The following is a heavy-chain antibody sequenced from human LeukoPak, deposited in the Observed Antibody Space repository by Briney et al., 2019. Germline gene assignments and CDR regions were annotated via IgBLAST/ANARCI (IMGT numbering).Heavy chain of an antibody. J-gene: IGHJ4*02. CDR1: GGSFSGYY. Sequence: PSETLSLTCAVYGGSFSGYYWSWIRQPPGKGLEWMGGINHSGSTNYNPSLKSGVTIAVGTSKKQVFLQLSSVPAADAAVYYSARFGRYCSSTSRPGIAAADGADYWGQGALVTVSS. V-gene: IGHV4-34*01. D-gene: IGHD2-2*01. CDR3: ARFGRYCSSTSRPGIAAADGADY. CDR2: INHSGST.